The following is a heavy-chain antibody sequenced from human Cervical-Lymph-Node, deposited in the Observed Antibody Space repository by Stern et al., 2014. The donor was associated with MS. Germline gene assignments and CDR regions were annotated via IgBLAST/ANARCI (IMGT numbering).Heavy chain of an antibody. V-gene: IGHV4-59*01. J-gene: IGHJ4*02. CDR3: VRRSDWFDY. CDR1: GGSITDYF. CDR2: VYYRGDT. Sequence: VQLLESGPGLVQPSETLSLTCTVSGGSITDYFWTWIRQPPGKTLEWIGNVYYRGDTYSNPSLTSRVTISVDTSKKQVSLKLRSVTAADTAVYFCVRRSDWFDYWGQGILVTVSS. D-gene: IGHD3-9*01.